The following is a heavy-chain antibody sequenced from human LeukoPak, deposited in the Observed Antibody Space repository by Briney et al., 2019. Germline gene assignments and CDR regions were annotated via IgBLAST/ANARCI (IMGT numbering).Heavy chain of an antibody. CDR2: IWYDGSNK. D-gene: IGHD4-23*01. V-gene: IGHV3-33*08. Sequence: QSGGSLRLSCAASGFTFSSYGMHWVRQAPGKGLEWVAVIWYDGSNKYYADSVKGRFTISRDNSKNTLYLQMNSLRAEDTAVYYCARDGYGGDSGIIDYWGQGTLVTVSS. J-gene: IGHJ4*02. CDR3: ARDGYGGDSGIIDY. CDR1: GFTFSSYG.